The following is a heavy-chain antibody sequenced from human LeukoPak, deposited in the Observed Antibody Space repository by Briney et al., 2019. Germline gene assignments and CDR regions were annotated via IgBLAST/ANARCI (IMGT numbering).Heavy chain of an antibody. CDR2: ISAYNGNT. CDR1: GYTFTSYG. V-gene: IGHV1-18*01. Sequence: ASVKVSCKASGYTFTSYGISRVRQAPGQGLEWMGWISAYNGNTNYAQKLQGRVTMTTDTSTSTAYMELRSLRSDDTAVYYCARLKTKAGTDAFDIWGQGTMVTVSS. J-gene: IGHJ3*02. D-gene: IGHD6-19*01. CDR3: ARLKTKAGTDAFDI.